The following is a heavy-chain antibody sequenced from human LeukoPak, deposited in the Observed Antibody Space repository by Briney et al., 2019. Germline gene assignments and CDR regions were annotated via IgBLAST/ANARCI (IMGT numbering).Heavy chain of an antibody. J-gene: IGHJ4*02. CDR1: GFNFDKYG. CDR2: IRYDGSDK. D-gene: IGHD1-1*01. V-gene: IGHV3-30*02. Sequence: GGSLRLSCAASGFNFDKYGMHWVRQAPGKGLEWVTFIRYDGSDKYYANSVKGRSSISRDNSKKQLYLQMNSLKSEDTALYYCANLDDYWGQGTLVTVSS. CDR3: ANLDDY.